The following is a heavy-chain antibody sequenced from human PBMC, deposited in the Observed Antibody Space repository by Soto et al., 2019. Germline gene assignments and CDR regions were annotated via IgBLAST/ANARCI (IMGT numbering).Heavy chain of an antibody. CDR1: GFTFSSYG. CDR2: ISYDGSNK. CDR3: AVIAVAGTVFDY. V-gene: IGHV3-30*03. Sequence: GGSLRLSCAASGFTFSSYGMHLVRQAPGKGLEWVAVISYDGSNKYYADSVKGRFTISRDNSKNTLYLQMNSLRAEDTAVYYCAVIAVAGTVFDYWGQGTLVTVSS. D-gene: IGHD6-19*01. J-gene: IGHJ4*02.